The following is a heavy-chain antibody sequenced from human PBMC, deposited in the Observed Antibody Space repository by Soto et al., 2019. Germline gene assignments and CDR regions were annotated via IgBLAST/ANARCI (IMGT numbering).Heavy chain of an antibody. V-gene: IGHV3-15*07. D-gene: IGHD2-21*01. CDR3: IADWGRVGIDPTTFDH. Sequence: EVQLVESGGGLVKPGGSLRLSCAASGFTFSNAWMNWVRQAPGKGLEWVGRIKTKIDGGTTDYAAPVKGRFTISRDDSKNTLYLQMNSLKIEDTAVYYCIADWGRVGIDPTTFDHWGQGTLVTVSP. CDR2: IKTKIDGGTT. CDR1: GFTFSNAW. J-gene: IGHJ4*02.